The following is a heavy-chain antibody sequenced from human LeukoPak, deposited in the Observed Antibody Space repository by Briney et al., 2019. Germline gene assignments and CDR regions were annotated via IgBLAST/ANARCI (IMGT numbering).Heavy chain of an antibody. CDR1: GGTFSSYT. CDR3: ASDRGWIAAAGTFFDY. Sequence: GASVKVSCKASGGTFSSYTISWVRQAPGQGLEWMGRIIPMLGIANYAQKFQGRVTITADKSTSTAYMELSSLRSEDTAVYYCASDRGWIAAAGTFFDYWGQGTLVTVSS. D-gene: IGHD6-13*01. V-gene: IGHV1-69*02. CDR2: IIPMLGIA. J-gene: IGHJ4*02.